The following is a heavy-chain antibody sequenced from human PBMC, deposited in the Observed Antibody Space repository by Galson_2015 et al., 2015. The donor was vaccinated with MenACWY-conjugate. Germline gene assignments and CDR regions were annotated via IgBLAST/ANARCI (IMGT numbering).Heavy chain of an antibody. D-gene: IGHD6-19*01. CDR1: GFTFNTHW. V-gene: IGHV3-7*01. CDR2: IKHDGSGT. CDR3: TRAKEQWLSKTFDV. Sequence: SLRLSCAASGFTFNTHWMGRVRQAPGAGLQWVANIKHDGSGTYYVDSVKGRFTISRDNARNSLYLHMNNLRAEDTAVYYCTRAKEQWLSKTFDVWGQGTMVTVSS. J-gene: IGHJ3*01.